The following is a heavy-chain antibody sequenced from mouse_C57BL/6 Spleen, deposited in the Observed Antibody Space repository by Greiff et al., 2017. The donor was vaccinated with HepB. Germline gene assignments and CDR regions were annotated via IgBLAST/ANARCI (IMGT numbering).Heavy chain of an antibody. Sequence: EVKLVESGGGLVQPGGSLSLSCAASGFTFTDYYMSWVRQPPGKALEWLGFIRNKANGYTTEYSASVKGRFTISRDNSQSILYLQMNALRAEDSATYYCARSHYYGSSLYAMDYWGQGTSVTVSS. CDR2: IRNKANGYTT. V-gene: IGHV7-3*01. CDR3: ARSHYYGSSLYAMDY. J-gene: IGHJ4*01. D-gene: IGHD1-1*01. CDR1: GFTFTDYY.